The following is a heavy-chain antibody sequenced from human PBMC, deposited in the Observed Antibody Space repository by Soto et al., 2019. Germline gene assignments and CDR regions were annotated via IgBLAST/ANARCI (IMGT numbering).Heavy chain of an antibody. D-gene: IGHD6-19*01. V-gene: IGHV1-69*13. CDR3: ATTTSSGWYGDYFDY. CDR2: IIPIFGTA. J-gene: IGHJ4*02. CDR1: VGTFSSYA. Sequence: ASVKVSCKASVGTFSSYASSWVRQAHGQGLEWMGGIIPIFGTANYAQKFQGRVTITADESTSTAYMELSSLRSEDTAVYYCATTTSSGWYGDYFDYWGQGTLVTVSS.